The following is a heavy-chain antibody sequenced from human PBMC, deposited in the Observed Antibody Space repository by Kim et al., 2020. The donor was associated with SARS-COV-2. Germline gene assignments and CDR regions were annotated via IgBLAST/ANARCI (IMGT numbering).Heavy chain of an antibody. CDR1: GFTFSSYA. CDR2: ISGSGGST. V-gene: IGHV3-23*01. D-gene: IGHD3-10*01. J-gene: IGHJ6*03. Sequence: GGSLRLSCAASGFTFSSYAMSWVRQAPGKGLEWVSAISGSGGSTYYADSVKGRFTISRDNSKNTLYLQMNSLRAEDTAVYYCAKDRWDYGSGSYYNRGRYYYYYMDVWGKGTTVTVSS. CDR3: AKDRWDYGSGSYYNRGRYYYYYMDV.